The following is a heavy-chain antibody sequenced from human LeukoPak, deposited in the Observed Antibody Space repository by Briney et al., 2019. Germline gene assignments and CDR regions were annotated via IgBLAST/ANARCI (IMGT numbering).Heavy chain of an antibody. V-gene: IGHV5-51*01. CDR1: GCSFTSYW. CDR2: IYPGDSDT. Sequence: GGSLQISFQGSGCSFTSYWIGWVRPMAGKGLGWMGIIYPGDSDTRLSPSFQGQVTISADKSISTAYLQWGSLKTSDTAMYYCARLDAVPAAIDGFTNWFVPWGQGTLVTVSS. CDR3: ARLDAVPAAIDGFTNWFVP. J-gene: IGHJ5*02. D-gene: IGHD2-2*01.